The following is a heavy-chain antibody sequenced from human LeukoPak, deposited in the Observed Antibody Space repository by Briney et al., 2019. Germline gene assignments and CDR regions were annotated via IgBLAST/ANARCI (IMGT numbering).Heavy chain of an antibody. V-gene: IGHV4-38-2*02. CDR3: ARGTSSSPNWFDP. D-gene: IGHD6-13*01. CDR2: IYHSGST. CDR1: GYSISSGYY. Sequence: SETLSLTCTVSGYSISSGYYWGWIRQPPGKGLEWIGSIYHSGSTYYNPSLKSRVTISVDTSKNQFSMKLSSVTAADTAVYYCARGTSSSPNWFDPWGQGTLVTVSS. J-gene: IGHJ5*02.